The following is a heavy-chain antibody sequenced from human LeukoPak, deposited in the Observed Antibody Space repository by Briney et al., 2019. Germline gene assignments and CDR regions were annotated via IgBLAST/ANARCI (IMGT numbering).Heavy chain of an antibody. CDR2: IKQDGSEK. D-gene: IGHD3-16*01. V-gene: IGHV3-7*01. J-gene: IGHJ4*02. CDR1: GFTFSSYW. Sequence: GGSLRLSCAASGFTFSSYWMSWVRQAPGKGLEWVANIKQDGSEKYYVDSVKGRFTISRDNAKNSLYLQMNSLRAEDTAVYYCARGGQSWGWSLGLFDYWGQGTLVTVSS. CDR3: ARGGQSWGWSLGLFDY.